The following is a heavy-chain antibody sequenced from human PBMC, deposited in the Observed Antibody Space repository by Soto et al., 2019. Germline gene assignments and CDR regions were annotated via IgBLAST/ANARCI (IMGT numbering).Heavy chain of an antibody. J-gene: IGHJ4*02. Sequence: QVQLVQSGAEVKKPGASVKVSCKASGYTFTNYAFSWVRQAPGQGLEWMGWISAYNGNTNYPQKRXGXXNMTTDTTPSTAYLALRRLRSDDTAVYYCARDLAAAGPFACWGQGTLVTVSS. CDR1: GYTFTNYA. CDR3: ARDLAAAGPFAC. D-gene: IGHD6-13*01. V-gene: IGHV1-18*01. CDR2: ISAYNGNT.